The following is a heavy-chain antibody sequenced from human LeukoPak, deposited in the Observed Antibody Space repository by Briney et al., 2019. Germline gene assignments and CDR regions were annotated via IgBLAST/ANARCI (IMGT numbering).Heavy chain of an antibody. V-gene: IGHV1-2*02. CDR2: INPNSGGT. CDR1: GYTFTGYY. D-gene: IGHD3-22*01. Sequence: ASVTVSFKASGYTFTGYYMHWVRQAPGQGLEWMGWINPNSGGTNYAQKFQGRVTMTRDTSISTAYMELSRLRSDDTAVYYCARAYYYDSSGLYYFDYWGQGTLVTVSS. J-gene: IGHJ4*02. CDR3: ARAYYYDSSGLYYFDY.